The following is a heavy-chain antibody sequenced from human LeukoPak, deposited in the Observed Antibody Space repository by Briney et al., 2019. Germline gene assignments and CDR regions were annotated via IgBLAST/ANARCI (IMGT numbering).Heavy chain of an antibody. CDR1: GGSFSGYY. V-gene: IGHV4-34*01. CDR3: GRRCAWRQQLVQTGYYYGMDV. Sequence: SETLSLTCAVYGGSFSGYYWSWIRQPPGKGLEWIGEINHSGSTNYNPSLKSRSTILVDTSKKQSSLKLSYVTAADTAVYYCGRRCAWRQQLVQTGYYYGMDVWGQGTTVTVSS. J-gene: IGHJ6*02. CDR2: INHSGST. D-gene: IGHD6-13*01.